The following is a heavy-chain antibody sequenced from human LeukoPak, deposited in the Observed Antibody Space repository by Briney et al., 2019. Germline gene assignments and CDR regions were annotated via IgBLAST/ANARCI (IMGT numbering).Heavy chain of an antibody. Sequence: SETLSLTCTVSGGSISGSSYFWGWIRQPPGKGLEWIGSIYYTGSTYYNPSLKSRVTISVDTSKNQFSLKLSSVTAADTAVYYCARGTDFWSGYSPIGYWGQGTLVTVSS. V-gene: IGHV4-39*01. CDR3: ARGTDFWSGYSPIGY. CDR1: GGSISGSSYF. J-gene: IGHJ4*02. D-gene: IGHD3-3*01. CDR2: IYYTGST.